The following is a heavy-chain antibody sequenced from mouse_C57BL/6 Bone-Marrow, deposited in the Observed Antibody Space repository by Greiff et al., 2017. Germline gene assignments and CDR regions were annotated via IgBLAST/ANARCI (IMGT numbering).Heavy chain of an antibody. CDR1: GYTFTSYG. Sequence: QVQLQQSGAELARPGASVKLSCKASGYTFTSYGISWVKQRTGQGLEWIGEIYPRSGNTYYNEKFKGKATLTADKYSSTAYMELRSLTSEDSAVYFCAREMRVRPYYYAMDYWGQGTSVTVSS. D-gene: IGHD2-14*01. CDR3: AREMRVRPYYYAMDY. V-gene: IGHV1-81*01. CDR2: IYPRSGNT. J-gene: IGHJ4*01.